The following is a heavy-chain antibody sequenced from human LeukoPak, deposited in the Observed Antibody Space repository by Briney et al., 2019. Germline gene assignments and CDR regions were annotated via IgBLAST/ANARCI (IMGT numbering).Heavy chain of an antibody. CDR2: ISVSGNT. CDR1: GFTLSSYA. Sequence: GGSLRLSCAASGFTLSSYAMSWVRQGPGKGLEWVSAISVSGNTYHADSVKGRFTISRDSSKNTLYLQMNSLRAGDAAVYYCAKEGRWLVHAVDYWGQGTLVTVSS. CDR3: AKEGRWLVHAVDY. J-gene: IGHJ4*02. V-gene: IGHV3-23*01. D-gene: IGHD6-19*01.